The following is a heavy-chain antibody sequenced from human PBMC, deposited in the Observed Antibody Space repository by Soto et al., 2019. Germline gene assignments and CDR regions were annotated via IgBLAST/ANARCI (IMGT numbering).Heavy chain of an antibody. Sequence: GGSLRLSCAASGFTFSSYAMSWVRQAPGKGLEWVSAISGSGGSTYYADSVKGRFTISRDNSKNTLYLQMNSLRAEDTAVYYCANRYYDSSGYYTGAFDIWGQGTMVTVSS. D-gene: IGHD3-22*01. CDR2: ISGSGGST. CDR3: ANRYYDSSGYYTGAFDI. J-gene: IGHJ3*02. CDR1: GFTFSSYA. V-gene: IGHV3-23*01.